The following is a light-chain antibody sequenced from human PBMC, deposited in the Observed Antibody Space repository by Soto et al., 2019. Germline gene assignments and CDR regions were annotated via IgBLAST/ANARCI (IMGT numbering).Light chain of an antibody. CDR2: EVS. CDR3: FSYTSSTAYV. J-gene: IGLJ1*01. CDR1: SSDVGGYNH. Sequence: QSALTQPASVSGSPGQSITISCTGTSSDVGGYNHVSWYQLHPGKAPKLMVYEVSNRPSGVSNRFSGSKSGNTASLTISGLQAEDEADYYCFSYTSSTAYVFGTGPKLTVL. V-gene: IGLV2-14*01.